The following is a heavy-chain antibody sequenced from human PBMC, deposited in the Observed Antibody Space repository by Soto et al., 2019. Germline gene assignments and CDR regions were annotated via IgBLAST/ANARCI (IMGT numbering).Heavy chain of an antibody. CDR1: GFTFSNYN. D-gene: IGHD6-19*01. Sequence: EVQLVESGGGLVKPGGSLRLSCAASGFTFSNYNMNWVRQAPGKGLEWVSSNSSSSSYIYYADSVKGRFTISRDNAKNSLYLQMNSLRAEDTAVYYCARGSAEAGTAAIDHWGQGTLVTVSS. J-gene: IGHJ4*02. CDR3: ARGSAEAGTAAIDH. CDR2: NSSSSSYI. V-gene: IGHV3-21*01.